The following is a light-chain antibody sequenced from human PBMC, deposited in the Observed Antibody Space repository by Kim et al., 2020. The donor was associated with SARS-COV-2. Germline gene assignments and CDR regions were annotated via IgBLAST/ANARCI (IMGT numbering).Light chain of an antibody. CDR3: QQYGSSPR. CDR2: GAS. CDR1: QSVSSSY. Sequence: EIVLTQSPGTLSLSPGERATLSCRANQSVSSSYLAWYQQKPGQAPRLLIYGASSRATGIPDRFSGSGSGTDFTLTISRLEPEDFAVYYCQQYGSSPRFGPGTKVDIK. V-gene: IGKV3-20*01. J-gene: IGKJ3*01.